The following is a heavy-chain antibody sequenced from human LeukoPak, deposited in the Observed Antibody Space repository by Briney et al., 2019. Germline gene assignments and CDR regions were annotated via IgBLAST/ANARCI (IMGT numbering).Heavy chain of an antibody. CDR2: ISSSSSYI. Sequence: GGSLRLSCAASGFTFSSYSMNWVRQAPGKGREWVSSISSSSSYIYYADSVKGRFTISRDNAKNSLYLQMNSLRAEDTAVYYCARDPTVAGGFDYWSQETLVSVSS. D-gene: IGHD6-19*01. CDR1: GFTFSSYS. J-gene: IGHJ4*02. V-gene: IGHV3-21*01. CDR3: ARDPTVAGGFDY.